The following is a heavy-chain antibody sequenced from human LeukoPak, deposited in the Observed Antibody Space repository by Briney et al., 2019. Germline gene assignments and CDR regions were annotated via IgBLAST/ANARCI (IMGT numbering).Heavy chain of an antibody. CDR2: IYYSGST. CDR3: ARDGYNSNWFDP. V-gene: IGHV4-39*02. CDR1: RGSISSSSYY. Sequence: KPSETLSLTCTVSRGSISSSSYYWGWIHQPPGKGLEWIGSIYYSGSTYYNPSLKSRVTISVDTSKNQFSLKLSSVTAADTAVYYCARDGYNSNWFDPWGQGTLVTVSS. D-gene: IGHD5-24*01. J-gene: IGHJ5*02.